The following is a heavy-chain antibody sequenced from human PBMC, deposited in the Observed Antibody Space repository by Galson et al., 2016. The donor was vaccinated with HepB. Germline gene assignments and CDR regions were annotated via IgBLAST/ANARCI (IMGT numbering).Heavy chain of an antibody. V-gene: IGHV3-23*01. CDR1: GFTFSDYA. CDR3: AKRLYYFDF. Sequence: SLRLSCAASGFTFSDYAMTWVRQAPGKGLEWVSGISISGGRTYYEDSVKGRFTNSTDKSKNTLYLHMNSLSAENTAVYYCAKRLYYFDFWGQGTLVTVSS. J-gene: IGHJ4*02. CDR2: ISISGGRT.